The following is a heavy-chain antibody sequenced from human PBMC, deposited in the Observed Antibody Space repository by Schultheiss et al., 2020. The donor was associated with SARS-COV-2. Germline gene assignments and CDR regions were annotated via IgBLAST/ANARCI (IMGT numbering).Heavy chain of an antibody. CDR3: ARVVEEQLVYYFDY. CDR1: GGSISSYY. J-gene: IGHJ4*02. V-gene: IGHV4-59*12. CDR2: IYYSGST. Sequence: SETLSLTCTVSGGSISSYYWSWIRQPPGKGLEWIGYIYYSGSTNYNPSLKSRVTISVDRSKNQFSLKLSSVTAADTAVYYCARVVEEQLVYYFDYWGQGTLVTVSS. D-gene: IGHD6-6*01.